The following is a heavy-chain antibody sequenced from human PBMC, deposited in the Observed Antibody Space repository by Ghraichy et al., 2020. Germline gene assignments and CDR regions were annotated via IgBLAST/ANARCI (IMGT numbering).Heavy chain of an antibody. CDR2: IRSSGGSP. J-gene: IGHJ4*02. Sequence: GGSLRLSCAVSGFTFSFFAMSWVRQAPGKGLEWVSTIRSSGGSPYYADSVKGRFTTSRDNSRDTLYLQMKSLRVDDTAVYYCAKRGPYSEKHLDYWGQGTLVTVSS. V-gene: IGHV3-23*01. D-gene: IGHD4-11*01. CDR3: AKRGPYSEKHLDY. CDR1: GFTFSFFA.